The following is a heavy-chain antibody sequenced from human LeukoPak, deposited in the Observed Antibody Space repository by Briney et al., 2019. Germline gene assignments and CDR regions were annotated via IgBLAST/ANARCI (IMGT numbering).Heavy chain of an antibody. CDR1: GYTFTGYY. D-gene: IGHD6-6*01. CDR2: INPNSGGT. CDR3: ARNPRSSARPLLFDY. V-gene: IGHV1-2*02. Sequence: ASVKVSCKASGYTFTGYYMHWVRQAPGQGLEWMGWINPNSGGTNYAQKFQGRVTMTRDTSISTAYMELSRLRSDDTAVYYCARNPRSSARPLLFDYWGQGTLVTVSS. J-gene: IGHJ4*02.